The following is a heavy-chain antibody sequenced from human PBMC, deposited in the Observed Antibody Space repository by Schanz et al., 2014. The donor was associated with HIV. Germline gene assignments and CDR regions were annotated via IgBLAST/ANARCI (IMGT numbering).Heavy chain of an antibody. CDR3: TTDQFGGYFVH. J-gene: IGHJ4*02. Sequence: EVQLVESGGGLVQPGGSLRLSCAASGFTFSRYWMTWVRQAPGKGLEWVANIKEDGSEKYHADSVKGRFTISRDNAKNSLYLQMNSLRDDDMAVYYCTTDQFGGYFVHWGQGALVTVSS. V-gene: IGHV3-7*01. D-gene: IGHD5-12*01. CDR1: GFTFSRYW. CDR2: IKEDGSEK.